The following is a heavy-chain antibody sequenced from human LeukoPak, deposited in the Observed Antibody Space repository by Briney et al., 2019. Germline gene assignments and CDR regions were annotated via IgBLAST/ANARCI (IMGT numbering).Heavy chain of an antibody. Sequence: GGSLRLSCAASGFTFRNYYMHWVRQAPGKGLEWVAVISLDGNNEYYADSVKGRFSLSRDNSMNTLYLQLNSLRTEDTAMYYCARDLSGHWTYDYRGQGTLVTVSS. J-gene: IGHJ4*01. CDR3: ARDLSGHWTYDY. D-gene: IGHD1-1*01. V-gene: IGHV3-30-3*01. CDR2: ISLDGNNE. CDR1: GFTFRNYY.